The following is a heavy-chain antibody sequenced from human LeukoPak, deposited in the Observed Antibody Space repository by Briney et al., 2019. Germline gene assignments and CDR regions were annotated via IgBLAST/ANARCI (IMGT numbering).Heavy chain of an antibody. D-gene: IGHD6-19*01. CDR2: ISAYNGNT. CDR1: AYTFTIYS. J-gene: IGHJ4*02. V-gene: IGHV1-18*01. CDR3: AKVKQWLVGLDY. Sequence: ASVSLSCKASAYTFTIYSIRLGRQAPGPGRESVGWISAYNGNTNYEQKLQGRVTMTTDTSRSTAYMELRSLRSDDRAVYYGAKVKQWLVGLDYWGQGTLVTVSS.